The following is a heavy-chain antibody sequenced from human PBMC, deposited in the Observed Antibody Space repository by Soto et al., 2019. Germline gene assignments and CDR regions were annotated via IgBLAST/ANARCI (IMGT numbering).Heavy chain of an antibody. V-gene: IGHV4-59*01. CDR3: ARRYGGNFDY. CDR1: DDSISSYS. D-gene: IGHD1-26*01. CDR2: IYYSGST. Sequence: SETLSLTCTVSDDSISSYSWSWIRQPPGKGLEWIGYIYYSGSTNYNPSLKSRVTISVDRSKNQFSLKLSSVTAADTAVYYCARRYGGNFDYWGQGTLVTVSS. J-gene: IGHJ4*02.